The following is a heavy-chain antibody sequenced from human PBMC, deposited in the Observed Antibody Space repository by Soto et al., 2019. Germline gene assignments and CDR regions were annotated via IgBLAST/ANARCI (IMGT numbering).Heavy chain of an antibody. J-gene: IGHJ5*02. CDR3: AQRLRDYGVGRERANDFDP. CDR1: GFSLSTTGVG. CDR2: IYWDDDK. V-gene: IGHV2-5*02. D-gene: IGHD2-8*01. Sequence: QITLKESGPPLVRPTQTLTLTCTFSGFSLSTTGVGVGWIRQPPGKALEWLALIYWDDDKRYSPSLKSRLTITKDTSKNEVILTMTTMDPVDTATYYCAQRLRDYGVGRERANDFDPWGQGTLVTVSS.